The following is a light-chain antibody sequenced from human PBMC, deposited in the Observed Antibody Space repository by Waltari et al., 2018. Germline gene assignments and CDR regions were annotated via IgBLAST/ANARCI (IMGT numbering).Light chain of an antibody. CDR3: QQYNDWHLIT. CDR1: QSVSSN. V-gene: IGKV3-15*01. J-gene: IGKJ5*01. Sequence: EVVMTQSPATLSVFPADRAPLSCRASQSVSSNVAWYKQKPGQAPRLLIYDASTRATGIPARLSGSGSGTEFTLTISSLQAEDFANYYCQQYNDWHLITFGQGTRLEIK. CDR2: DAS.